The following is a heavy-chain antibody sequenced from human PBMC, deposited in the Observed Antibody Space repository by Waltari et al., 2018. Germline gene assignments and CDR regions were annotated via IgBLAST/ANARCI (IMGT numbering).Heavy chain of an antibody. CDR2: ITSSSTYT. J-gene: IGHJ6*02. Sequence: EVQLVESGGGLVKPGGSLSLSGAAPGFTCSSYRMNWYRQAPGKGLEWVSSITSSSTYTYYADSVKGRFTISRDNARNSLFVEMKSLRAEDTAVYYCARDLGSRGPRGMDVWGQGTTVIVS. V-gene: IGHV3-21*01. D-gene: IGHD2-2*01. CDR1: GFTCSSYR. CDR3: ARDLGSRGPRGMDV.